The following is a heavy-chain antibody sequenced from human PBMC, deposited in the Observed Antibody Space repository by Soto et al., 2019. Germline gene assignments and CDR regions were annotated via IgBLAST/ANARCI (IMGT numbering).Heavy chain of an antibody. CDR2: ISWNSGSI. V-gene: IGHV3-9*01. CDR1: GFTFDDYA. CDR3: AKDMITFGGVIANFDY. Sequence: EVQLVESGGGLVQPGRSLRLSCAASGFTFDDYAMHWVRQAPGKGLEWVSGISWNSGSIGYADSVKGRFTISRDNAKNSLYLQMSSLRAEDTALYYCAKDMITFGGVIANFDYWGQGTLVTVSS. J-gene: IGHJ4*02. D-gene: IGHD3-16*02.